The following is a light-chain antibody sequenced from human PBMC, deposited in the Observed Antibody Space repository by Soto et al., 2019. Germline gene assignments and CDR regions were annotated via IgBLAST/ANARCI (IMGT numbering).Light chain of an antibody. CDR3: QEYIHWPPGM. CDR2: DTS. V-gene: IGKV3-15*01. Sequence: DIVVTQSPATLSASPGERVTLSCRASQFVSSRLAWYQRRPGQVPRLLIYDTSTRAPGISARFSGSGSGTEFTLTISGLQVEDFAVYYCQEYIHWPPGMFGPGTTVDSK. J-gene: IGKJ1*01. CDR1: QFVSSR.